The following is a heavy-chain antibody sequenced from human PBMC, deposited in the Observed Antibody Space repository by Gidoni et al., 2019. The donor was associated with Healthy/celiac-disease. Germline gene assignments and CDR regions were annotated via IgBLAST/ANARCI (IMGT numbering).Heavy chain of an antibody. J-gene: IGHJ3*02. V-gene: IGHV3-23*01. CDR3: AKTLNADDYVWGSLVLDAFDI. CDR2: ISGSGGST. Sequence: EVQLLESGGGLVQPGGSLRLSCAASGFTFSSYAMSWVRQAPGKGLEWVSAISGSGGSTYYADSVKGRFTISRDNSKNTLYLQMNSLRAEDTAVYYCAKTLNADDYVWGSLVLDAFDIWGQGTMVTVSS. D-gene: IGHD3-16*01. CDR1: GFTFSSYA.